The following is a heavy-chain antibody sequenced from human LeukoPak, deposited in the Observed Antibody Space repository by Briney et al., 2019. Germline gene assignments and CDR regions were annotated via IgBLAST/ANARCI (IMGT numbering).Heavy chain of an antibody. V-gene: IGHV6-1*01. CDR1: GDSVSSNSAP. Sequence: SQTLSLTLAISGDSVSSNSAPWNWIRQSPSRGLEWLGRTYYRSKWYNDYAGSVKGRITINPHTSKNQFSLQLNSVTPEDTAMYYCARVEYSSSWTPLSFDPWGQGTLVTVSS. CDR2: TYYRSKWYN. CDR3: ARVEYSSSWTPLSFDP. J-gene: IGHJ5*02. D-gene: IGHD6-13*01.